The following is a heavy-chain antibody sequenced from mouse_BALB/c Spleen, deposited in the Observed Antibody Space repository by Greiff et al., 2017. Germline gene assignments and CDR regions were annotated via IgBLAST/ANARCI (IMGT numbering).Heavy chain of an antibody. V-gene: IGHV1-5*01. CDR1: GYTFTSYW. CDR2: IYPGNSDT. D-gene: IGHD1-1*01. J-gene: IGHJ3*01. CDR3: TRNYDGAWFAY. Sequence: EVQLQQSGTVLARPGASVKMSCKASGYTFTSYWMHWVKQRPGQGLEWIGAIYPGNSDTSYNQKFKGKAKLTAVTSTSTAYMELSSLTNEDSAVYYCTRNYDGAWFAYWGQGTLVTVSA.